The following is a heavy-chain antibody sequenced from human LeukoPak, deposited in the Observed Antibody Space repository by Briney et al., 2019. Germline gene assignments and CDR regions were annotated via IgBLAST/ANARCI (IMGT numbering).Heavy chain of an antibody. CDR1: GFTFSSYG. CDR3: AKGGGYSSSWYGI. CDR2: IRYDGSNK. Sequence: PGGSLRLSCAASGFTFSSYGMHWVRQPPGKGLEWVAFIRYDGSNKYYADSVKGRFTISRDNSKNTLYLQMNSMRAVDTDEYYCAKGGGYSSSWYGIWGQGTMVTVSS. V-gene: IGHV3-30*02. J-gene: IGHJ3*02. D-gene: IGHD6-13*01.